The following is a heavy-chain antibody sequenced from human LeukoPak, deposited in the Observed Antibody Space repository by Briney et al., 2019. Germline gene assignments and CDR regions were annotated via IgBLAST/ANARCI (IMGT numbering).Heavy chain of an antibody. Sequence: PGGSLRLSCAASGFTFTDAWMSWVRQAPGKGLEWVSYISSSSSTIYYADSVKGRFTISRDNAKNSLYLQMNSLRAEDTAVYYCARDAYWGQGTLVTVSS. J-gene: IGHJ4*02. CDR2: ISSSSSTI. CDR3: ARDAY. CDR1: GFTFTDAW. V-gene: IGHV3-11*04.